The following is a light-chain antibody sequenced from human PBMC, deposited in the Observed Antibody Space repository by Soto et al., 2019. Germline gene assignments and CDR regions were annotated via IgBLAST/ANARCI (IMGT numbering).Light chain of an antibody. J-gene: IGKJ4*01. CDR3: QQYNSYPLT. V-gene: IGKV1-5*03. CDR1: QSISSW. Sequence: DIQMTQSPSTLSASVGDRVTITCRASQSISSWLAWYHQEPGKAPKLLIYKASSLESGVPSTFSGSGSGTESTLTISSLQPDDFATYYCQQYNSYPLTFGGGTKVEIK. CDR2: KAS.